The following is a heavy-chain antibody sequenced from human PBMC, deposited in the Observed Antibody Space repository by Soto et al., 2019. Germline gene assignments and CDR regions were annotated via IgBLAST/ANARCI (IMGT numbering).Heavy chain of an antibody. V-gene: IGHV4-39*01. J-gene: IGHJ4*02. CDR1: GGSIRSSNHC. CDR3: ARPYGVDTAVSNFHY. D-gene: IGHD5-18*01. CDR2: IYYSGRT. Sequence: SETLSLTCTVSGGSIRSSNHCWGWIRQTSGKGLEWIGSIYYSGRTHYSPSLKSRVTIFLDMSNNQFSLKLSSVTAADTAVYYCARPYGVDTAVSNFHYWGQGTLVTVSS.